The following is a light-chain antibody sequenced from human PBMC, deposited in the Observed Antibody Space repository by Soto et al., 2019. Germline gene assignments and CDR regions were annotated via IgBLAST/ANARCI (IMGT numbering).Light chain of an antibody. Sequence: AIRMTQSPSSLSASTGDRVTITCRASQGISSYLAWYQQKPGKAPKLLIYAASTLQSGVPSRFSGSGSGTDFTLTISCLQSEDFATYYCQQYYSYPLPFGQGTKLEI. V-gene: IGKV1-8*01. J-gene: IGKJ2*01. CDR2: AAS. CDR3: QQYYSYPLP. CDR1: QGISSY.